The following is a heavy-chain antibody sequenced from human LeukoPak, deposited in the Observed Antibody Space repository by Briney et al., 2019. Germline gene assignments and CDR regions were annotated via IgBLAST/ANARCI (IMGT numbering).Heavy chain of an antibody. Sequence: SETLSLTCTVSGGSISSSSYYWGWIRQPPGNGLEWIGSIYYSGNTYYSPSLKSRGTISVDTSKNQFSLKVNSVTAADTAVYYCARHSGGLTGTTGWFDPWGQGTVVTVSS. CDR2: IYYSGNT. CDR1: GGSISSSSYY. V-gene: IGHV4-39*01. CDR3: ARHSGGLTGTTGWFDP. J-gene: IGHJ5*02. D-gene: IGHD1-14*01.